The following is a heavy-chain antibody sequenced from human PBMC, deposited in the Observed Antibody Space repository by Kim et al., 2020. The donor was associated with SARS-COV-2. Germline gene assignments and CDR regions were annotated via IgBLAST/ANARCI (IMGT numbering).Heavy chain of an antibody. CDR1: GGSISSSNW. CDR2: IYHSGST. CDR3: ARMGNYYDSSGYPFFYWYFDL. J-gene: IGHJ2*01. D-gene: IGHD3-22*01. V-gene: IGHV4-4*02. Sequence: SETLSLTCAVSGGSISSSNWWSWVRQPPGKGLEWIGEIYHSGSTNYNPSLKSRVTISVDKSKNQFSLKLSSVTAADTAVYYCARMGNYYDSSGYPFFYWYFDLWGRGTLVTVSS.